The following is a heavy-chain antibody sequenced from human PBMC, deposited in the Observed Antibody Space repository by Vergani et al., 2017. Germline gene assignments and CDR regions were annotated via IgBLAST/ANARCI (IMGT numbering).Heavy chain of an antibody. CDR3: ARLRPYYYGSGSYYMTGGNYGMDV. CDR2: IYPGDSDT. CDR1: GYSFTSYW. J-gene: IGHJ6*02. V-gene: IGHV5-51*03. D-gene: IGHD3-10*01. Sequence: EVQLVQSGAEVKKPGESLKISCKGSGYSFTSYWIGWVRQMPGKGLEWMGIIYPGDSDTRYSPSFQGQVTISADKSISTAYLQWSSLKASDTAMYYCARLRPYYYGSGSYYMTGGNYGMDVWGQGTTVTVSS.